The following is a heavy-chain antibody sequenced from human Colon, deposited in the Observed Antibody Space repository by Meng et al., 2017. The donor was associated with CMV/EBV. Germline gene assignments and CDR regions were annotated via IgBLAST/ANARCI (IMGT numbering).Heavy chain of an antibody. D-gene: IGHD3-3*01. CDR3: AKDFSGLRFLEWSPYFLDV. J-gene: IGHJ4*02. CDR2: IGHSGSKT. Sequence: GESLKISCAGSGFTFSSYVMSWVRQAPGKGLEWVSGIGHSGSKTYYADSVKGRFNISRDNSEKILYLQMNNLRVEDTAIYFCAKDFSGLRFLEWSPYFLDVWGPGTLVTVSS. V-gene: IGHV3-23*01. CDR1: GFTFSSYV.